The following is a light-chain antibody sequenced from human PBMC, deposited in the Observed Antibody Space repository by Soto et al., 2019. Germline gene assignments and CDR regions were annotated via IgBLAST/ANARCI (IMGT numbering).Light chain of an antibody. V-gene: IGKV3-20*01. Sequence: EIVLTQSPDTVSLSPGERATLSCRASQSVSNIYLSWYQQKPGQAPRLLIYASSNRATGIPDRFNGTGSGTDFTLTISRLEPEDFAVYYCQQYDSVPTTFGQGTKVEIK. J-gene: IGKJ1*01. CDR2: ASS. CDR3: QQYDSVPTT. CDR1: QSVSNIY.